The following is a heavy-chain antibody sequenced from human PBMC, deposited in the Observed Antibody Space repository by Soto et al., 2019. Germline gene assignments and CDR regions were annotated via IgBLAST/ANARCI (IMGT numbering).Heavy chain of an antibody. CDR2: ITSSGDRA. CDR3: ARDICDN. CDR1: GFTFSYYE. J-gene: IGHJ4*02. V-gene: IGHV3-48*03. Sequence: EVQLVESGGGLAQPGGSLRLSCVASGFTFSYYEINWVRQAPGKGLEWISYITSSGDRAQYADSVKGRFTISRDNTKNLLYLQMTSLSAEDTGLYYCARDICDNWGQGTVVTVSS.